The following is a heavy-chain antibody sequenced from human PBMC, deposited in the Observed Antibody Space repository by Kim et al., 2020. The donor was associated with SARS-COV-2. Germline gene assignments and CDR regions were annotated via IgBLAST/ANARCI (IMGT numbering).Heavy chain of an antibody. D-gene: IGHD3-16*01. CDR2: ISGSGGST. Sequence: GGSLRLSCAASGFTFSSYAMSWVRQAPGKGLEWVSAISGSGGSTYYADSVKGRFTISRDNSKNTLYLQMNSLRAEDTAVYYCAKEGGRRLGRFGGYFDYWGQGTLVTVSS. V-gene: IGHV3-23*01. J-gene: IGHJ4*02. CDR1: GFTFSSYA. CDR3: AKEGGRRLGRFGGYFDY.